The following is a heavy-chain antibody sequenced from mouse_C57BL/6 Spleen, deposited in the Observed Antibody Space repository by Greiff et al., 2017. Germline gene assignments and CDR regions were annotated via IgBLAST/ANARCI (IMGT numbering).Heavy chain of an antibody. CDR1: GYSFTDYN. J-gene: IGHJ3*01. CDR2: INPNYGTT. V-gene: IGHV1-39*01. Sequence: EVQLQQSGPELVKPGASVKISCKASGYSFTDYNMNWVKQSNGKSLEWIGVINPNYGTTSYNQKLEGKATLTVDQSSSTAYMQLNSLTSADSAVYYCAREDYYGSSFAYWGQGTLVTVSA. D-gene: IGHD1-1*01. CDR3: AREDYYGSSFAY.